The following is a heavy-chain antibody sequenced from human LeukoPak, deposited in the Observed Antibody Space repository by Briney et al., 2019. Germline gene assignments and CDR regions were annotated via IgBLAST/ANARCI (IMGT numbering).Heavy chain of an antibody. V-gene: IGHV3-30*04. CDR1: GFTFSNYA. J-gene: IGHJ4*02. CDR2: ISYDGSRK. Sequence: GGSLRLSCAAAGFTFSNYAMHWVRQAPGKRLEWVAVISYDGSRKYYSDSVKGRLTISRDNSKNTVYVQMNSLRVEDTAVYYCAKALGYSYEGYWGQGTLVTVSS. D-gene: IGHD5-18*01. CDR3: AKALGYSYEGY.